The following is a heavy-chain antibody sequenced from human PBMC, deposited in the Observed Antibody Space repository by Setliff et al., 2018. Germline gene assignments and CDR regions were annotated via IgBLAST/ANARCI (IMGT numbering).Heavy chain of an antibody. CDR2: ISAYNGKT. CDR3: ARSYDSGFYHQRDAYDI. Sequence: ASVKVSCKASGYTLSNSILSWVRQAPGQGLEWVGWISAYNGKTYSAQKFQDRVTLTTHTSTNMGYLELRDLRSDDTAVYYCARSYDSGFYHQRDAYDIWG. CDR1: GYTLSNSI. D-gene: IGHD3-22*01. V-gene: IGHV1-18*01. J-gene: IGHJ3*02.